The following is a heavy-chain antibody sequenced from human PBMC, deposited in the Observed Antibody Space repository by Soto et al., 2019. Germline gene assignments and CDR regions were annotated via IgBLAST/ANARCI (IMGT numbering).Heavy chain of an antibody. D-gene: IGHD2-2*01. CDR1: GYTFTSYA. CDR3: ARDRLPGWRYFSSTSCYRKPYGMDV. V-gene: IGHV1-3*01. Sequence: ASVKVSCKASGYTFTSYAMHWLRPAPGQRLEWMGWINAGNGNTKYSQKFQGRVTITRDTSVNTAYMELSSLRSEDTAVYYCARDRLPGWRYFSSTSCYRKPYGMDVWGQGTTVTVSS. J-gene: IGHJ6*02. CDR2: INAGNGNT.